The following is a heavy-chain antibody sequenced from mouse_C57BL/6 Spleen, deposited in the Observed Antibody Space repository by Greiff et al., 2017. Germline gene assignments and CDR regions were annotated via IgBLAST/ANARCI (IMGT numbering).Heavy chain of an antibody. J-gene: IGHJ4*01. D-gene: IGHD1-1*01. Sequence: VQLQQPGAELVRPGSSVKLSCKASGYTFTSYWMDWVKQRPGQGLEWIGNIYPSDSETHYNQKFKDKATLTVNKSSSTAYMQISSLTSEDSAVFYCAREGPYYYGGNAMDYWGQGTSVTVSS. CDR2: IYPSDSET. V-gene: IGHV1-61*01. CDR1: GYTFTSYW. CDR3: AREGPYYYGGNAMDY.